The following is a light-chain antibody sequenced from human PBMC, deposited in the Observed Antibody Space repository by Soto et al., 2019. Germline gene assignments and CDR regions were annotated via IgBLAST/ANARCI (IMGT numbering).Light chain of an antibody. V-gene: IGKV1-5*03. J-gene: IGKJ5*01. Sequence: DIQMTQSPSILSASVGDRVTITCRASQSISSWLAWYQQKPGKAPNLLIYKASHLENGVPSRFSGSGSGTEFTLTISSLQPGDFATYYCQHYNTYSTFGQGTRLEI. CDR3: QHYNTYST. CDR1: QSISSW. CDR2: KAS.